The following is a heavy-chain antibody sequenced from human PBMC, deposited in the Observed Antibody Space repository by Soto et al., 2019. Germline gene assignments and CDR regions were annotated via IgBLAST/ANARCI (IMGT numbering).Heavy chain of an antibody. J-gene: IGHJ4*02. Sequence: GESLKISCKGSGYSFAGYWITWVRQKPGKGLEWMGRIDPSDSQTYYSPSFRGHVTISATKSITTVFLQWSGLRASDTAMYYCARQIYDSDTGPNFQYYFDSWGQGTPVTVSS. CDR3: ARQIYDSDTGPNFQYYFDS. V-gene: IGHV5-10-1*01. D-gene: IGHD3-22*01. CDR1: GYSFAGYW. CDR2: IDPSDSQT.